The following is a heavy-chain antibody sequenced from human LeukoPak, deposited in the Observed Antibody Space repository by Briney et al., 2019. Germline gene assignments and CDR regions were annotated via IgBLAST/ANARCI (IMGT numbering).Heavy chain of an antibody. CDR2: ISGDGGST. CDR1: GFTFDDCA. CDR3: AKDIGWLYYFDY. J-gene: IGHJ4*02. V-gene: IGHV3-43*02. Sequence: GGSLRLSCAASGFTFDDCAMHWVRQAPGKGLEWVSLISGDGGSTYYADSVKGRLTISRDNSKNSLYLQMNSLRTEGTALYYCAKDIGWLYYFDYWGQGTLVTVSS. D-gene: IGHD3-22*01.